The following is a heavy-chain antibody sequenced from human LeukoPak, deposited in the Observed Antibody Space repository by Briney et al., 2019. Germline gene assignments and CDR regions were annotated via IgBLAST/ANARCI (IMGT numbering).Heavy chain of an antibody. Sequence: PSETLSLTCAVSGGSISSNSYYWGWIRQPPGKGLEWVSVIYSGSSTYYADSVKGRFTISRDNSKNTLSLQMNSLRAEDTAVYYCARHGSFTMVRGRLRYYYMDVWGKGTTVTISS. D-gene: IGHD3-10*01. CDR2: IYSGSST. CDR1: GGSISSNSYY. J-gene: IGHJ6*03. V-gene: IGHV3-53*01. CDR3: ARHGSFTMVRGRLRYYYMDV.